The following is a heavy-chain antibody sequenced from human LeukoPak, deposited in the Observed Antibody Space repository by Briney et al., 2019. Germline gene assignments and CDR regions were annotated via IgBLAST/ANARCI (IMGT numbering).Heavy chain of an antibody. Sequence: HPGGSLRLSCAASGFTFSDFWMGWVRQAPGKGLEWVANINQGGSESYYVDSVKGRFTISRDNAKNSLYLQMTSLRVEDTAVYYCARGTYYYEFWGQGTLVTVSS. CDR2: INQGGSES. J-gene: IGHJ4*02. CDR1: GFTFSDFW. CDR3: ARGTYYYEF. D-gene: IGHD3-16*01. V-gene: IGHV3-7*04.